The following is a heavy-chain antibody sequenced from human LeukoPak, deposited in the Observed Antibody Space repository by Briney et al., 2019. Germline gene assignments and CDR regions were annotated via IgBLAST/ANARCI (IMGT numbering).Heavy chain of an antibody. D-gene: IGHD2-15*01. J-gene: IGHJ4*02. CDR1: GGTFSSYA. CDR2: IIPIFGTA. V-gene: IGHV1-69*13. CDR3: ARDRGYCSGGSCYSFDY. Sequence: SVKVSCKASGGTFSSYAISWVRQAPGQGLEWMGGIIPIFGTANYAQKFQGRVTITADESTSTAYMELSSLRSGDTAVYYCARDRGYCSGGSCYSFDYWGQGTLVTVSS.